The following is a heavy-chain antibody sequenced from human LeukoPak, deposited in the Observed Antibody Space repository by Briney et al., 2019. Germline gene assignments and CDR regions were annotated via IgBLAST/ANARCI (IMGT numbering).Heavy chain of an antibody. CDR3: ARDRWDYDILTGYFGYYYYGMDV. J-gene: IGHJ6*02. D-gene: IGHD3-9*01. V-gene: IGHV3-7*03. CDR1: GFTFNTYG. Sequence: PGGSLRLSCAASGFTFNTYGMNWVRQAPGKGLEWVANIKQDGSEKYYVDSVKGRFTISRDNAKNSLYLQMNSLRAEDTAVYYCARDRWDYDILTGYFGYYYYGMDVWGQGTTVTVSS. CDR2: IKQDGSEK.